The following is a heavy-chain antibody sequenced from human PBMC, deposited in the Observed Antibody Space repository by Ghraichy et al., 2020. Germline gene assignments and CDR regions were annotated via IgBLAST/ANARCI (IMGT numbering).Heavy chain of an antibody. J-gene: IGHJ5*02. CDR2: FDPEDGET. D-gene: IGHD6-19*01. Sequence: ASVKVSCKVSGYTLTELSMHWVRQAPGKGLEWMGGFDPEDGETIYAQKFQGRVTMTEDTSTDTAYMELRSLRSDDSAVYYCGTPPLAGTAWFDPWGQGTLVTVSS. V-gene: IGHV1-24*01. CDR1: GYTLTELS. CDR3: GTPPLAGTAWFDP.